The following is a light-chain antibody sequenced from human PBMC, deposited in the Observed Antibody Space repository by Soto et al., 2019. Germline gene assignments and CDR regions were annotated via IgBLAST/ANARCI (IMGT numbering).Light chain of an antibody. V-gene: IGKV3-15*01. CDR2: DAS. CDR1: QSVSSS. J-gene: IGKJ1*01. Sequence: IVTTQSPATLSVSPGERATLSCRASQSVSSSLAWYQQKPGQAPRLLIYDASTRATGIPTRFSGSGSGTEFTLTISSLQSEDFAVYYCHQYNNWWTFGQGTKVDIK. CDR3: HQYNNWWT.